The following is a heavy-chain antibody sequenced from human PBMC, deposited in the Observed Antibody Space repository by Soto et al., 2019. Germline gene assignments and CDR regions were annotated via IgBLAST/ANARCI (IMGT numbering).Heavy chain of an antibody. D-gene: IGHD6-13*01. CDR1: GFTFTTYA. CDR3: AKGGSSWSHFDY. V-gene: IGHV3-23*01. J-gene: IGHJ4*02. CDR2: ISGSGGST. Sequence: VQLLESGGGLVQPGESLRLSCAASGFTFTTYAMSWVRQAPGKGLEWVSIISGSGGSTEYADSVKGRFTISRDNSKNTLYLQMNSLRAEDQAVYYCAKGGSSWSHFDYWGQGTLVTVSS.